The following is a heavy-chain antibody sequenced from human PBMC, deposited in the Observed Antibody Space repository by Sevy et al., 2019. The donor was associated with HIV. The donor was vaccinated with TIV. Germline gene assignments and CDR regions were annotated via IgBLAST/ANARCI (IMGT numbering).Heavy chain of an antibody. CDR2: IRYDGSTK. V-gene: IGHV3-30*02. CDR1: GFTFNTYG. J-gene: IGHJ3*02. CDR3: VKGLGMVQGALLSDDI. D-gene: IGHD3-10*01. Sequence: GGSLRLSCPASGFTFNTYGMHWVRQAPGKGLDWVAFIRYDGSTKYFTDSVKGRFTISRDNSRNTLYLQMNSLRPADTAVYYCVKGLGMVQGALLSDDIWGQGTMVTVSS.